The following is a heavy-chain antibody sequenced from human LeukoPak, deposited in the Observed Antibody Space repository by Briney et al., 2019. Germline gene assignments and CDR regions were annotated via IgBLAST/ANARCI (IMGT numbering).Heavy chain of an antibody. V-gene: IGHV1-69*13. CDR3: ARAWLRYFHWFDP. CDR1: GGTFSSYA. D-gene: IGHD3-9*01. J-gene: IGHJ5*02. CDR2: IIPIFGTA. Sequence: SVKVSCKASGGTFSSYAISWVRQAPGQGLEWMGGIIPIFGTANYAQKFQGRVTITADESTSTAYMELSSLRSEDTAVYYCARAWLRYFHWFDPWGQGTLVTVSS.